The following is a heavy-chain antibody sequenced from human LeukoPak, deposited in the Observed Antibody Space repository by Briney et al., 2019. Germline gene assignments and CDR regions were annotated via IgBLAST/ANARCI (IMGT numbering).Heavy chain of an antibody. J-gene: IGHJ4*02. Sequence: ASVKVSCKASGYTFTSYNINWVRQATGQGLEWMGIINPSGGSTSYAQKFQGRVTMTRDMSTSTVYMELSSLRSEDTAVYYCAREEGDGYNYPFDYWGQGTLVTVSS. V-gene: IGHV1-46*01. CDR2: INPSGGST. D-gene: IGHD5-24*01. CDR3: AREEGDGYNYPFDY. CDR1: GYTFTSYN.